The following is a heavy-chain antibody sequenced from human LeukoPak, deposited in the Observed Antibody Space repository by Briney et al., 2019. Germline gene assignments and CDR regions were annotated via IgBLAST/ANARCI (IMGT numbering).Heavy chain of an antibody. CDR2: IYHSGST. J-gene: IGHJ3*02. CDR1: GGSISSGYY. CDR3: ARLTDVGDAFDI. Sequence: SETLSLTCTVSGGSISSGYYWGWIRQPPGKGLEWIGSIYHSGSTYYNPSLKSRATISVDTSKNQFSLKLSSVTAADTAVYYCARLTDVGDAFDIWGQGTMVTVSS. D-gene: IGHD1-20*01. V-gene: IGHV4-38-2*02.